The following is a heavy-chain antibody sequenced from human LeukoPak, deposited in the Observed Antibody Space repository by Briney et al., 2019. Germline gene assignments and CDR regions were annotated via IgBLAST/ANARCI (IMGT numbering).Heavy chain of an antibody. V-gene: IGHV1-3*01. J-gene: IGHJ5*02. CDR1: GYTFTNYA. CDR3: AREWSCLT. D-gene: IGHD2-15*01. CDR2: INAGNGNT. Sequence: GASVKVSCKASGYTFTNYAIHWVRQAPGQRLEWMGWINAGNGNTKYSQKFQGRVSITADESTSTAYMELSSLRSEDTAVYYCAREWSCLTWGQGTLVTVSS.